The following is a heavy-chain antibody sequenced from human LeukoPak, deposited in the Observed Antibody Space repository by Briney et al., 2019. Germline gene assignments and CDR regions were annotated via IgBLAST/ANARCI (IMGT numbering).Heavy chain of an antibody. D-gene: IGHD6-13*01. CDR3: AREVTTISSWYFDY. CDR2: IWYDGSNK. J-gene: IGHJ4*02. CDR1: GFTFSSYG. V-gene: IGHV3-33*08. Sequence: GGSLRLSCAASGFTFSSYGMHWVRQAPGKGLEWVAVIWYDGSNKYYADSVKGRFTISRDNSKNTLYLQMNSLRAEDTAVYYCAREVTTISSWYFDYWGQGTLVTVSS.